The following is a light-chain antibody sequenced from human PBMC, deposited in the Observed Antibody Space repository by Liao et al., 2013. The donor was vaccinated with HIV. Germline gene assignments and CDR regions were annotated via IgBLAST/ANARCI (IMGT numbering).Light chain of an antibody. CDR3: QAWDNYSWV. J-gene: IGLJ3*02. V-gene: IGLV3-1*01. CDR2: QDT. CDR1: ELRDKY. Sequence: SDELTQPSSVSVSPGQTASIACSGDELRDKYASWYQQRPGQSPVLVIYQDTKRPSGIPDRFSGSTSGNTATLTISGTQAMDEADYYCQAWDNYSWVFGGGTNGDRP.